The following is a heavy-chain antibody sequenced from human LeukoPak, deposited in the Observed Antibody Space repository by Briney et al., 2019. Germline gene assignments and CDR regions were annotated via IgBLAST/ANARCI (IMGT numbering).Heavy chain of an antibody. V-gene: IGHV3-48*01. CDR1: GFTFSSYS. CDR3: AIRQIVVVPAAMDYYYYMDV. D-gene: IGHD2-2*01. J-gene: IGHJ6*03. CDR2: MSSSSSTI. Sequence: GGSLRLSCAASGFTFSSYSMNWVRQAPGKGLEWVSYMSSSSSTIYYADSVKGRFTISRDNAKNSLYLQMNSLRAEDTAVYYCAIRQIVVVPAAMDYYYYMDVWGKGTTVTVSS.